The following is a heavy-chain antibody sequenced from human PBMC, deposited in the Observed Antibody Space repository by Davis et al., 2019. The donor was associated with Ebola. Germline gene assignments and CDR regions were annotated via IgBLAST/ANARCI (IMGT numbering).Heavy chain of an antibody. CDR3: AREWQWLGRACDY. CDR1: GFTFSSYS. CDR2: ISSSSSYI. J-gene: IGHJ4*02. Sequence: GGSLRLSCAASGFTFSSYSMNWVRQAPGKGLEWVSSISSSSSYIYYADSVKGRFTISRDNAKNSLYLQMNSLRAEDTAVYYCAREWQWLGRACDYWGQGTLVTVSS. D-gene: IGHD6-19*01. V-gene: IGHV3-21*04.